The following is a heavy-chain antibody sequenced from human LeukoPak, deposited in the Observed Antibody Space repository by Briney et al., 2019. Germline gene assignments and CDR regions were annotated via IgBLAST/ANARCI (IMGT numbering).Heavy chain of an antibody. J-gene: IGHJ3*02. Sequence: SETLSLTCTVSGGSISSYYWSWIRQPPGKGLEWIGYIYYSGSTNYNPSLKSRVTISVDTSKNQFSLKLSSVTVADTAVYYCARTDYGDYGAFDIWGQGTMVTVSS. CDR1: GGSISSYY. V-gene: IGHV4-59*01. CDR2: IYYSGST. D-gene: IGHD4-17*01. CDR3: ARTDYGDYGAFDI.